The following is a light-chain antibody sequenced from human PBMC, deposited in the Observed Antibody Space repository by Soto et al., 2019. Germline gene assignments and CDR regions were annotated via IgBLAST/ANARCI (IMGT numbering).Light chain of an antibody. J-gene: IGLJ2*01. CDR1: SSDVGTYNS. Sequence: QSALTQPRSVSGSPGQSVTISCTGTSSDVGTYNSVSWYQQHPGKAPKLIIYDVNKRPSGVPDRFSGSMSGNTASLTISGLQADDEADYHCSSYASNYTLDFGGGTKVTVL. V-gene: IGLV2-11*01. CDR3: SSYASNYTLD. CDR2: DVN.